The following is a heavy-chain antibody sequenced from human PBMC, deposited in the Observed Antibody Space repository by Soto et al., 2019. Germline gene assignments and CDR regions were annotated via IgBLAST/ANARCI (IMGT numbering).Heavy chain of an antibody. Sequence: PGGSLRLSCAASGFTFSSYWMHWVRQAPGKGLVWVARINNDGSSTSYADSVKGRFTISRDNSKSTLYLQMNSLRAEDTAVYYCARDDTGCFDYWGQGTLVTVSS. CDR3: ARDDTGCFDY. V-gene: IGHV3-74*01. D-gene: IGHD3-22*01. J-gene: IGHJ4*02. CDR1: GFTFSSYW. CDR2: INNDGSST.